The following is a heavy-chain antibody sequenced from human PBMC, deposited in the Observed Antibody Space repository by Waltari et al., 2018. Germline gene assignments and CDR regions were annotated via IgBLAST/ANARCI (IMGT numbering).Heavy chain of an antibody. Sequence: EVELVESGGGLVQPGGSLGLPGAGPGLISTRRRLPWVRQAPGKGLVWVSRINTDGTRISYADFVKGRFTISRDNAKKTLYLQMNGLRDEDTAVYYCARGRHYDYYYYGIGVWGQGTTVIVSS. D-gene: IGHD4-17*01. J-gene: IGHJ6*02. CDR1: GLISTRRR. V-gene: IGHV3-74*01. CDR2: INTDGTRI. CDR3: ARGRHYDYYYYGIGV.